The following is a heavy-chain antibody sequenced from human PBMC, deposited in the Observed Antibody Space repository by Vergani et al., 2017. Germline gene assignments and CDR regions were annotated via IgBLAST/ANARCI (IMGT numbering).Heavy chain of an antibody. V-gene: IGHV3-64D*06. J-gene: IGHJ4*02. D-gene: IGHD2-2*01. CDR3: VRWECSRTSCHHYFDY. CDR2: ISSYGDRT. Sequence: EVQLVESGGGLVQPGGSLRLSCSASGFSFSNYAMHWVRQAPGKGLEYVSLISSYGDRTYYADSVKGRFTISRDNSKHTVYLQMSSLRPEDTAVYYCVRWECSRTSCHHYFDYWGQGALVTVSS. CDR1: GFSFSNYA.